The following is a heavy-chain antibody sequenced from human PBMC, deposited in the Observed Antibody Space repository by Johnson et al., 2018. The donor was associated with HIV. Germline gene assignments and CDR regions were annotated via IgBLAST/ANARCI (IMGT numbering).Heavy chain of an antibody. CDR1: GFSVSTNY. V-gene: IGHV3-66*03. D-gene: IGHD1-26*01. CDR3: ASPSGSSRLAFDI. CDR2: IYSGGRT. Sequence: VQLVESGGGLIQPGGSLRLSCAASGFSVSTNYMSWVRQAPGKGLEWVSVIYSGGRTYYADSVQGRFTISRDNSKNTLYLQMNSLRAEDTAVYYCASPSGSSRLAFDIWGQGTMVTVSS. J-gene: IGHJ3*02.